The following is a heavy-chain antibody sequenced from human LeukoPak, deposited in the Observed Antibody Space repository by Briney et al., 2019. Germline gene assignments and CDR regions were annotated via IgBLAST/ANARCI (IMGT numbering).Heavy chain of an antibody. CDR1: GYTFTSYG. CDR2: ISAYNGNT. J-gene: IGHJ4*02. CDR3: ARDLRYYYDSSGYPKSYYFDY. D-gene: IGHD3-22*01. V-gene: IGHV1-18*01. Sequence: ASVKVSCKASGYTFTSYGISWVRQAPGQGLEWMGWISAYNGNTNYAQKLQGRVTMTTDTSTSTAYMELRSLRSDDTAVYYCARDLRYYYDSSGYPKSYYFDYWGQGTLVTVSS.